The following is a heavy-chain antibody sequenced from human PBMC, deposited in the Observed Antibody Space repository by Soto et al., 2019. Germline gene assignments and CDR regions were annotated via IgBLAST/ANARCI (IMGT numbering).Heavy chain of an antibody. CDR2: ISSSSTYT. D-gene: IGHD1-26*01. V-gene: IGHV3-11*06. CDR1: GFTFSDYY. J-gene: IGHJ4*02. Sequence: QVQLVESGGGLVKPGGSLRLSCATSGFTFSDYYMSWVRQAPGKGLEWVSYISSSSTYTNYAASVKGRFTISRDNAKNSLYLQMNSLRAEDTAVYYCAGKQWEPSGNYYFDYWGQGTLVTVSS. CDR3: AGKQWEPSGNYYFDY.